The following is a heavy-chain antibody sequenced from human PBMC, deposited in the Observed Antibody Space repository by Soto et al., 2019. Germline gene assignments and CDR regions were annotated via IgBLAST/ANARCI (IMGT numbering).Heavy chain of an antibody. Sequence: GALRLSCAASGFTFSDYAMNWVRQAPGKGLEWVSVISGGGDNTDYADSVKGRFTISRDNSKNTLFLQMNSLRVDDTAVYYCANGSFDFWGQGTMVTVSS. CDR2: ISGGGDNT. CDR3: ANGSFDF. V-gene: IGHV3-23*01. D-gene: IGHD5-12*01. CDR1: GFTFSDYA. J-gene: IGHJ3*01.